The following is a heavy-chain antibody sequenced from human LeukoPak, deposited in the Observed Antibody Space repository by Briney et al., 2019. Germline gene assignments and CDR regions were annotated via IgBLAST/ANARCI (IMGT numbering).Heavy chain of an antibody. CDR1: GGSIGTYY. CDR2: IYTSGST. D-gene: IGHD3-10*01. Sequence: SETLSLTCTVSGGSIGTYYWRLIRQPAGKGLEWIGRIYTSGSTNYNPSLKSRVTMSVDTSKNQFSLKLSSVTAADTAVYYCARSAVIHYYYGSGSYYDYYYMDVWGKGTTVTVSS. J-gene: IGHJ6*03. V-gene: IGHV4-4*07. CDR3: ARSAVIHYYYGSGSYYDYYYMDV.